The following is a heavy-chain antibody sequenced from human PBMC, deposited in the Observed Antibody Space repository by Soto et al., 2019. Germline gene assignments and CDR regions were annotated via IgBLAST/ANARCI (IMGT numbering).Heavy chain of an antibody. D-gene: IGHD3-10*01. CDR2: IYHSGST. J-gene: IGHJ4*02. Sequence: PSETLSLTCAVSGGSISSGGYSWSWIRQPPGKGLEWIGYIYHSGSTYYDPSLKSRVTISVDRSKNQFSLKLSSVTAADTAVYYCARGIPTNYGSGSKFDYWGRGTLVTVSS. CDR1: GGSISSGGYS. V-gene: IGHV4-30-2*01. CDR3: ARGIPTNYGSGSKFDY.